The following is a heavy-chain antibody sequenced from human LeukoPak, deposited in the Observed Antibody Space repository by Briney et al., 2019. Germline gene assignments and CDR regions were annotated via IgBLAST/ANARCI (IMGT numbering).Heavy chain of an antibody. CDR1: GFTFSSYA. D-gene: IGHD3-9*01. CDR3: ARMSNDILTGYYRVSDYYYYYYMDV. Sequence: GGSLRLSCAASGFTFSSYAISWVRQAPGQGLEWMGGIIPIFGTANYAQKFQGRVTITADKSTSTAYMELSSLRSEDTAVYYCARMSNDILTGYYRVSDYYYYYYMDVWGKGTTVTVSS. CDR2: IIPIFGTA. J-gene: IGHJ6*03. V-gene: IGHV1-69*06.